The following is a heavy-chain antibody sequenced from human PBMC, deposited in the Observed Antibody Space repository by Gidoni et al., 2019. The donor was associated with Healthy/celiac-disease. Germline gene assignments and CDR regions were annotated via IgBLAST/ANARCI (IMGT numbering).Heavy chain of an antibody. J-gene: IGHJ1*01. V-gene: IGHV4-39*01. Sequence: QLQLQESGPGLVKPSETLSLTCTVSGGSISSSSYYWGWLRQPPGKGLEWIGSIYYSGSTYYNPSLKSRVTISIDTSKNQFSLKLSSVTAADTAVYYCATLNSGWYEVYFQHWGQGTLVTVSS. CDR3: ATLNSGWYEVYFQH. D-gene: IGHD6-19*01. CDR1: GGSISSSSYY. CDR2: IYYSGST.